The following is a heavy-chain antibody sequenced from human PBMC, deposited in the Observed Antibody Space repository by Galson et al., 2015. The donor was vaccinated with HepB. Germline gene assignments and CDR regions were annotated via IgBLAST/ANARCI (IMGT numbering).Heavy chain of an antibody. D-gene: IGHD3-3*01. Sequence: SEPLSLTCAVYGGSLSGYYWSWIRQPPGKGLEWIGEINHSGSTNYNPSLKSRVTISVDTSENQFSLKLSSVTAADTAVYYCARGRSGYYYYYYGLDVWGQGTTVTVSS. CDR1: GGSLSGYY. V-gene: IGHV4-34*01. CDR3: ARGRSGYYYYYYGLDV. CDR2: INHSGST. J-gene: IGHJ6*02.